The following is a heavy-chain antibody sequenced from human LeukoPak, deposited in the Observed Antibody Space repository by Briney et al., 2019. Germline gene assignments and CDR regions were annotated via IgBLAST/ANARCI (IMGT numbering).Heavy chain of an antibody. CDR3: AKDHSGSSYFFDY. CDR2: IYSGGST. CDR1: GFTVNSNY. V-gene: IGHV3-53*05. J-gene: IGHJ4*02. Sequence: GSLRLSCAVSGFTVNSNYMSWVRQAPGKGLEWVSIIYSGGSTDYADFVKGRFTISRDNSKNMLYLQMNSLRAEDTAVYYCAKDHSGSSYFFDYWGQGTLVTVSS. D-gene: IGHD6-6*01.